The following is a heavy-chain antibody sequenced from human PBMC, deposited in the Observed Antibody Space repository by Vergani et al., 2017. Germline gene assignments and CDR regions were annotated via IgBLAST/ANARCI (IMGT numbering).Heavy chain of an antibody. CDR1: GYTFTSYY. D-gene: IGHD1-26*01. CDR3: ARDDWHSGSYAPAAGY. J-gene: IGHJ4*02. V-gene: IGHV1-46*01. CDR2: INPSGGST. Sequence: QVQLVQSGAEVKKPGASVKVSCKASGYTFTSYYMHWVRQAPGQGLEWMGIINPSGGSTSYAQKFQGRVTMTRDTSTSTVYMELSSLRSEDTAVYYCARDDWHSGSYAPAAGYWGQGTLVTVSS.